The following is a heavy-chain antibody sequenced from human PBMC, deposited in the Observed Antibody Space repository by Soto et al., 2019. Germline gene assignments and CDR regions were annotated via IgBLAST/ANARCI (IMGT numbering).Heavy chain of an antibody. V-gene: IGHV4-34*01. CDR2: INHSGST. D-gene: IGHD6-13*01. CDR1: GGSISGDY. J-gene: IGHJ6*02. CDR3: ARGGIAAAGNISLSGLSNLNYDYYGMDV. Sequence: QVQLQQWGAGLLKPSETLSLTCAVYGGSISGDYWSWIRQPPVKGLEWIGEINHSGSTNYNPSLKNRVTISVDTSKNQFSLKLSSVTAADTAVYYCARGGIAAAGNISLSGLSNLNYDYYGMDVWGQGTTVTVSS.